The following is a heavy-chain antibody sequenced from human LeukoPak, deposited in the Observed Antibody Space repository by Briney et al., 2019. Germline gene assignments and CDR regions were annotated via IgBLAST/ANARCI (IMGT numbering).Heavy chain of an antibody. D-gene: IGHD3-16*01. CDR3: ARELEGGYFDY. Sequence: ASVKVSCKSSGFTFTNYLLHWVRQAPGQGLEWMGIIYPSYGGANYAQMFQGRVSLTRDTSTNTVYMELSSLRSDDTAMYYCARELEGGYFDYWGQGTLVTVSS. CDR2: IYPSYGGA. V-gene: IGHV1-46*01. CDR1: GFTFTNYL. J-gene: IGHJ4*02.